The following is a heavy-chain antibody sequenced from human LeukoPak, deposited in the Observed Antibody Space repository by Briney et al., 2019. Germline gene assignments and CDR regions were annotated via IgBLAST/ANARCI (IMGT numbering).Heavy chain of an antibody. D-gene: IGHD6-13*01. CDR1: GGSISSSSYY. J-gene: IGHJ4*02. CDR3: ARRGSSSWFPWYFDY. V-gene: IGHV4-39*07. CDR2: IYYSGST. Sequence: PSETLSLTCTVSGGSISSSSYYWGWIRQPPGKGLEWIGSIYYSGSTYYNPSLKSRVTISVDTSKNQFSLKLSSVTAADTAVYYCARRGSSSWFPWYFDYWGQGTLVTVSS.